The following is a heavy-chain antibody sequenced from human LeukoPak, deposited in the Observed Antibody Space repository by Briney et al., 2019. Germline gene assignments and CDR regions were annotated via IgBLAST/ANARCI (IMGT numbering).Heavy chain of an antibody. CDR1: GYIFTSYG. CDR3: ARDTGSSPGDY. Sequence: ASVKVSCKASGYIFTSYGITWVRQAPGQGLEWMGWISTYNGDTNCAQNLQGRVTMTTDTSTSTAYMDLRSLRSDDTAVYYCARDTGSSPGDYWGQGTLVTVSS. J-gene: IGHJ4*02. D-gene: IGHD1-26*01. V-gene: IGHV1-18*01. CDR2: ISTYNGDT.